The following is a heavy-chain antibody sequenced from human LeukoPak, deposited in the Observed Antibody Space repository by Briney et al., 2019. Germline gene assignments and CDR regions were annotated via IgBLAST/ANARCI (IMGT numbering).Heavy chain of an antibody. CDR2: ISYDGSNK. J-gene: IGHJ6*02. D-gene: IGHD4-11*01. V-gene: IGHV3-30*04. CDR1: GFTFSSYA. Sequence: SGGSLRLSCAASGFTFSSYAMHWVRQAPGKGLEWVAVISYDGSNKYYADSVKGRFTISRDNSKNTLYLQMNSLRAEDTAVYYCARDGVYSSYGFLYYYYYGMDVWGQGTTVTVSS. CDR3: ARDGVYSSYGFLYYYYYGMDV.